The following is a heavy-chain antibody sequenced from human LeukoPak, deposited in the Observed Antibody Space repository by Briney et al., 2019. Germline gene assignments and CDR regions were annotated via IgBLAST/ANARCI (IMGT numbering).Heavy chain of an antibody. V-gene: IGHV3-9*01. Sequence: GRSLRLSCAASGFTFDDYAMHWVRQAPGKGLEWVSGISWNSGSIGYADSVKGRLTISRDNAKNSLYLQMNSLRAEDTALYYCAKDGYGDYRYFDYWGQGTLVTVSS. CDR3: AKDGYGDYRYFDY. D-gene: IGHD4-17*01. CDR1: GFTFDDYA. CDR2: ISWNSGSI. J-gene: IGHJ4*02.